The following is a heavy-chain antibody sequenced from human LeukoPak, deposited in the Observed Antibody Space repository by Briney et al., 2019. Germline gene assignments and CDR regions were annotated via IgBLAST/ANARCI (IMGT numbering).Heavy chain of an antibody. CDR1: AFTFSNYD. CDR2: ISTAGDT. CDR3: ARDKREGGVDV. Sequence: PGGSLRLSCAASAFTFSNYDMHWVRQAPGKGLEWVSAISTAGDTDYPESVKGRFTISRDNAKSSLYLQMNNLRAGDTAVYYWARDKREGGVDVWGQGTTVTVSS. J-gene: IGHJ6*02. V-gene: IGHV3-13*01.